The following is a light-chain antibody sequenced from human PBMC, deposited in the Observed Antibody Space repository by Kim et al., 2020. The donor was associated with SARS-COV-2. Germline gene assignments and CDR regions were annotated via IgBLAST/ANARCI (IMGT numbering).Light chain of an antibody. Sequence: VTSSWPGSSSNIGAGYDVHWYQQLPGTAPKLLIYGTSNRPSGVPDRFSGSKSGTSASLAITGLQAEDEADYYCQSYDSSLSGSKVFGGGTQLTVL. CDR1: SSNIGAGYD. CDR2: GTS. V-gene: IGLV1-40*01. J-gene: IGLJ2*01. CDR3: QSYDSSLSGSKV.